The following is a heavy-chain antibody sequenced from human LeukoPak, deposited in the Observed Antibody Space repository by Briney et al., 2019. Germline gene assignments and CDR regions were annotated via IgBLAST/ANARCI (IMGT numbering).Heavy chain of an antibody. V-gene: IGHV4-59*08. CDR3: ARALEVYDSSGYRNWFDP. CDR2: IYYSGST. Sequence: PSETLSLTCTVSGGSISTYFWSWIRQPPGKGLEWIGFIYYSGSTNYNPSLKSRVTISLDTSKNQFSLKLNSVTAADTAVYYCARALEVYDSSGYRNWFDPWGQGTLVTVSS. J-gene: IGHJ5*02. CDR1: GGSISTYF. D-gene: IGHD3-22*01.